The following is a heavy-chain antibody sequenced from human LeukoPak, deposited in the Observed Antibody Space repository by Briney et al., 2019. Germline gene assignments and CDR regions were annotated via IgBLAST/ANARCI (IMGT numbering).Heavy chain of an antibody. CDR2: INPSGGST. CDR1: GYTFTSYY. J-gene: IGHJ5*02. Sequence: ASVKASCKASGYTFTSYYMHWVRQAPGQGLEWMGIINPSGGSTSYAQKFQGRVTMTRDTSTSTVYMELSSLRSEDTAVYYCARGHYDILTGYLNWFDPWGQGTLVTVSS. V-gene: IGHV1-46*01. CDR3: ARGHYDILTGYLNWFDP. D-gene: IGHD3-9*01.